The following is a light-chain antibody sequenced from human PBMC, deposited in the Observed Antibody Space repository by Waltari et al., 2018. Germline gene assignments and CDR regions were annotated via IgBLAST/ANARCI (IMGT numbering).Light chain of an antibody. Sequence: DIQMTQSPSTLSASVGDRVTITCRASQSISSWLAWYQQKPVKAPKLLIYKASSLESGVPSRFSGSGSGTEFTLTISSLQPDDFATYYCQQYNSYSEFGQGTKVEIK. J-gene: IGKJ1*01. V-gene: IGKV1-5*03. CDR1: QSISSW. CDR3: QQYNSYSE. CDR2: KAS.